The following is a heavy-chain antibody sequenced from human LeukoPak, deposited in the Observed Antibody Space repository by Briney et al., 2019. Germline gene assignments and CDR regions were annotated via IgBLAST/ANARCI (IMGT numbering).Heavy chain of an antibody. CDR2: IIPIFGTA. V-gene: IGHV1-69*06. CDR1: GGTFSIYA. J-gene: IGHJ6*03. Sequence: ASVKVSCKASGGTFSIYAISWVRQAPGQGLEWMGGIIPIFGTANYAQKFQGRVTITADKSTSTAYMELSSLRSEYTAVYYFARGQDSYGYIAAGTYYYYMDGWGKGTTVTVSS. D-gene: IGHD5-18*01. CDR3: ARGQDSYGYIAAGTYYYYMDG.